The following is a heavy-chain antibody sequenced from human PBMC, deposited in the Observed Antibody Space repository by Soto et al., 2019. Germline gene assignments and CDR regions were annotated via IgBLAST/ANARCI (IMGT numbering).Heavy chain of an antibody. J-gene: IGHJ4*02. Sequence: LETLSLTCTVSGGSVSSGSYYWSWIRQPPGKGLEWIGYIYYSGSTNYNPSLKSRVTISVDTSKNQFSLKLSSVTAADTAVYYCARGGAMVRGALVYWGQGTLVTVSS. V-gene: IGHV4-61*01. D-gene: IGHD3-10*01. CDR1: GGSVSSGSYY. CDR2: IYYSGST. CDR3: ARGGAMVRGALVY.